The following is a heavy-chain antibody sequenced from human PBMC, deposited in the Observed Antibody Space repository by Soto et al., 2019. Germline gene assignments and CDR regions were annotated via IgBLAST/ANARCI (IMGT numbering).Heavy chain of an antibody. D-gene: IGHD5-18*01. CDR1: GYTFNSNA. CDR3: ARDPGYSYGYN. V-gene: IGHV1-3*01. Sequence: QVQLVQSGAEVKKPGASVKVSCKASGYTFNSNAMNRVRQAPGQRLEWMGWINAGNGNTKYSQKFQGRVTITRDTSASTAYMELSSLRPEDTAVYYCARDPGYSYGYNWGQGTLVTVSS. J-gene: IGHJ4*02. CDR2: INAGNGNT.